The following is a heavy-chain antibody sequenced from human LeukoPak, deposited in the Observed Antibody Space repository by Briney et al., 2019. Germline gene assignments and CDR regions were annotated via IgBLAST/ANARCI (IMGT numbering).Heavy chain of an antibody. CDR1: GFTFSRYA. D-gene: IGHD3-22*01. V-gene: IGHV3-64*01. CDR3: ARARLITTGKDY. J-gene: IGHJ4*02. CDR2: ISPNGVST. Sequence: PGGSLRLSCAASGFTFSRYAMHWVRQAPGKGLEYVSAISPNGVSTYYAHSVQGRFTISRDNSKNTLYLQVGSLRTEDMAVYYCARARLITTGKDYWGQGTLVTVSS.